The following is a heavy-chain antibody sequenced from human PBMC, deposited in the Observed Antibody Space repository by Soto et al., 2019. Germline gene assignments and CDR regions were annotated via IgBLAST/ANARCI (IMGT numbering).Heavy chain of an antibody. CDR2: INHSGST. CDR3: ARGTSTGPVGY. D-gene: IGHD2-2*01. CDR1: GGSFSGYY. V-gene: IGHV4-34*01. Sequence: PSETLSLTCAVYGGSFSGYYWSWIRQPPGKGLEWIGEINHSGSTNYNPSLKSRVTISVDTSKNQFSLKLSSVTAADTAVYYCARGTSTGPVGYWAQRTPVTVSS. J-gene: IGHJ4*02.